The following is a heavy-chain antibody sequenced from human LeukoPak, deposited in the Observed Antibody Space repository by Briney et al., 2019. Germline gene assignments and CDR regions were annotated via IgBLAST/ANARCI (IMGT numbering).Heavy chain of an antibody. CDR2: INHSGST. Sequence: SETLSLTCAVYGGSFSGYYWSWIRQPPGKGLEWIGEINHSGSTNYNPSLKSRVTISVDTSKNQFSLKLSSVTAADTAVYYCARGFIENWGALYYYYYMDVWGKGTTVTVSS. D-gene: IGHD7-27*01. V-gene: IGHV4-34*01. J-gene: IGHJ6*03. CDR1: GGSFSGYY. CDR3: ARGFIENWGALYYYYYMDV.